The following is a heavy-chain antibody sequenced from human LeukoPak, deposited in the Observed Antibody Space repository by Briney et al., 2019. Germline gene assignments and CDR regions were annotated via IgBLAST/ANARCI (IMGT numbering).Heavy chain of an antibody. J-gene: IGHJ3*02. CDR2: IYYSGST. V-gene: IGHV4-39*01. CDR1: GGSISSSSYY. CDR3: ARHRLWWEGASAFDI. D-gene: IGHD2-21*01. Sequence: PSETLSLNCTVSGGSISSSSYYWGWIRQPPGKGLGWIGSIYYSGSTYYNPSLKSQVTISVDTSKNQFSLKLSSVTAADTAVYNCARHRLWWEGASAFDIWGQGTMVTVSS.